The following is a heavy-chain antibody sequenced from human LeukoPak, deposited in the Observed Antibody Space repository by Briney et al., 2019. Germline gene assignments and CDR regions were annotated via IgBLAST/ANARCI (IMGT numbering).Heavy chain of an antibody. CDR1: GFTFSSYS. V-gene: IGHV3-21*01. CDR3: ASPGYCSSTSCYTSDDAFDI. D-gene: IGHD2-2*02. CDR2: ISSSSSYI. Sequence: PGGSLRLSCAASGFTFSSYSMNWVRQAPGKGLEWVSSISSSSSYIYYADSVKGRFTISRDNAKNSLYLQMNSLRAEDTAVYYCASPGYCSSTSCYTSDDAFDIWGQGTMVTVSS. J-gene: IGHJ3*02.